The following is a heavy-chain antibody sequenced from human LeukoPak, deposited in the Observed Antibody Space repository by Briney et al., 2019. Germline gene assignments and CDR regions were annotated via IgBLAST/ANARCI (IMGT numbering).Heavy chain of an antibody. Sequence: SETLSLTCTVSGGSISSGDYYWSWIRQPPGKGLEWIGYIYHSGTTYYNPSLQSRVFMSVDRSKNQFSLKLNSVTAADTAVYYCAKAPQVVAGTFFDYWGQGTLVTVSS. V-gene: IGHV4-30-2*01. J-gene: IGHJ4*02. CDR2: IYHSGTT. CDR1: GGSISSGDYY. CDR3: AKAPQVVAGTFFDY. D-gene: IGHD6-19*01.